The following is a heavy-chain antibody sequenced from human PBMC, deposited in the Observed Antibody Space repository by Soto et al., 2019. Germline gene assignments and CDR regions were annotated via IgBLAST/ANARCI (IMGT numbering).Heavy chain of an antibody. CDR1: GGSIDNSHSF. V-gene: IGHV4-61*03. Sequence: SETLSLTCDVSGGSIDNSHSFWCWIRQPPGKGLEWIGYAYYSGTTVYNPSLKSRVSISVDTSKKHVSLRLNSVTAADTAVYYCAVWSALTQYYFDSWGHGTLVTVSS. J-gene: IGHJ4*01. CDR2: AYYSGTT. CDR3: AVWSALTQYYFDS. D-gene: IGHD3-3*01.